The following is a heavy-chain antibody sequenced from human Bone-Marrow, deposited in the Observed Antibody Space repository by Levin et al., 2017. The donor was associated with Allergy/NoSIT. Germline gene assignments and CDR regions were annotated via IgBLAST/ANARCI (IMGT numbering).Heavy chain of an antibody. D-gene: IGHD6-19*01. V-gene: IGHV3-23*01. CDR3: AKDESSLISGWPYYFDS. J-gene: IGHJ4*02. CDR1: GFNFRLFG. CDR2: ISHSGEST. Sequence: AGGSLRLSCAASGFNFRLFGMSWFRLAPGKGLEWVSGISHSGESTHYANSVKGRFTISRDNSLNVLYLQMDSLRAEDTATYYCAKDESSLISGWPYYFDSWGQGALVTVSS.